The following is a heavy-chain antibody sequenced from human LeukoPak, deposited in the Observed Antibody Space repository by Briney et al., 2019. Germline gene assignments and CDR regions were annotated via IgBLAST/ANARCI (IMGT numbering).Heavy chain of an antibody. J-gene: IGHJ5*02. D-gene: IGHD6-19*01. Sequence: ASVKVSCKASGYSFNNFGFSWVRQAPGQGLEWLGWISAYNGNTYYIQRLQDRVTLTTDASTDTAYMELTNLTSDDTATHFCARDARIGVAGSLGSDLWGQGTLVTVSS. V-gene: IGHV1-18*01. CDR2: ISAYNGNT. CDR1: GYSFNNFG. CDR3: ARDARIGVAGSLGSDL.